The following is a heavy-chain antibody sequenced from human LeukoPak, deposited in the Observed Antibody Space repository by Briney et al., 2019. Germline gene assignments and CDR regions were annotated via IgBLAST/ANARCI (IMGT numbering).Heavy chain of an antibody. D-gene: IGHD6-13*01. CDR1: GGSISSYY. CDR3: ARDRIAAAGTEIDAFDI. CDR2: IYTSGST. Sequence: SETLSLTCTVSGGSISSYYWSWIRQPAGKGLEWIGRIYTSGSTNYNPSLKSRVTISVDTSKNQFSLKLSSVTAADTAVYYCARDRIAAAGTEIDAFDIWGQGTMVTVSS. V-gene: IGHV4-4*07. J-gene: IGHJ3*02.